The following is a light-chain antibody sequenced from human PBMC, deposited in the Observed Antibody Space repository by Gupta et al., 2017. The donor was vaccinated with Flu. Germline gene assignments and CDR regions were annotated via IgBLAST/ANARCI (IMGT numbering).Light chain of an antibody. CDR3: QQFGTSRGYT. Sequence: IVLTQSPGTLSLSPGERATLSCRSSQSVDSRYLSWYQPTPGQAPSLVIYAAFSRDTGIPGRFSGSGSGTEFTLTISRLEPEDFAVYYCQQFGTSRGYTFGQGTKME. V-gene: IGKV3-20*01. J-gene: IGKJ2*01. CDR1: QSVDSRY. CDR2: AAF.